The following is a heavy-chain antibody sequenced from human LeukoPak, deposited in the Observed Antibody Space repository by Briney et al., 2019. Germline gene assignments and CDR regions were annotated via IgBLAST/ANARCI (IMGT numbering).Heavy chain of an antibody. D-gene: IGHD6-25*01. CDR1: GFTFSSYA. Sequence: GGSLRLSCAASGFTFSSYAMHWVRQAPGKGLEYVSAISSNGGSTYYANSVKGRFTISRDNSKNALYLQMGSLRAEDTAVYYCARSSGPTPADYWGQGTLVTVSS. CDR3: ARSSGPTPADY. J-gene: IGHJ4*02. V-gene: IGHV3-64*01. CDR2: ISSNGGST.